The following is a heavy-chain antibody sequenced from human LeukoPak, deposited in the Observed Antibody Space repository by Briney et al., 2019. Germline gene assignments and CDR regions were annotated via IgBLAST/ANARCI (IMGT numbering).Heavy chain of an antibody. J-gene: IGHJ4*02. CDR3: ARGRLDYVWGSYTDY. V-gene: IGHV4-39*07. CDR2: IYYSGST. D-gene: IGHD3-16*01. Sequence: PSETLSLTCTVSGGSISSSSYYWGWIRQPPGKGLEWIGSIYYSGSTYYNPSLKSRVTISVDTSKNQFSLKLSSVTAADTAVYYCARGRLDYVWGSYTDYWGQGTLVTVSS. CDR1: GGSISSSSYY.